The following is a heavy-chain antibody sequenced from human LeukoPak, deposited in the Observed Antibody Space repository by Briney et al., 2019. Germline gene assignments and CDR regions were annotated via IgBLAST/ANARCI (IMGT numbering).Heavy chain of an antibody. Sequence: GGSLRLSCAASGFTFSSYAMSWVRQAPGKGLEWVSAISGSGGSTYYADSVKGRFTISRDNSKNSLYLQMNSLRVEDTAVYYCAKAKHPTHTIDYWGQGTLVTVSS. V-gene: IGHV3-23*01. J-gene: IGHJ4*02. CDR2: ISGSGGST. CDR1: GFTFSSYA. D-gene: IGHD1-26*01. CDR3: AKAKHPTHTIDY.